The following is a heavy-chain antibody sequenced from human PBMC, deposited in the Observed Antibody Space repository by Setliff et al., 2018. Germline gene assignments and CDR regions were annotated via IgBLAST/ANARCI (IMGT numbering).Heavy chain of an antibody. CDR1: GFTFSNYG. V-gene: IGHV3-33*01. D-gene: IGHD2-21*02. Sequence: GGSLRLSCVASGFTFSNYGMHWVRQAPGKGLEWVALIWNDGSTKFYGDSVKGRFTISRDNSENTLYLQMNSLRAEGTAVYYCARNWATAQHYYYGMDVWGQGTTVTVSS. CDR3: ARNWATAQHYYYGMDV. CDR2: IWNDGSTK. J-gene: IGHJ6*02.